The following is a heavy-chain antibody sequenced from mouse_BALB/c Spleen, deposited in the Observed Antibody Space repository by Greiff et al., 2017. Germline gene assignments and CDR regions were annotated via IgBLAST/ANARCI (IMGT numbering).Heavy chain of an antibody. CDR3: AKAHYGSSYDAMDY. J-gene: IGHJ4*01. Sequence: EVQLQQSGAELVKPGASVKLSCTASGFNIKDTYMHWVKQRPEQGLEWIGRIDPANGNTKYDPKFQGKATITADTSSNTAYLQLSSLTSEDTAVYYCAKAHYGSSYDAMDYWGQGTSVTGSS. V-gene: IGHV14-3*02. D-gene: IGHD1-1*01. CDR1: GFNIKDTY. CDR2: IDPANGNT.